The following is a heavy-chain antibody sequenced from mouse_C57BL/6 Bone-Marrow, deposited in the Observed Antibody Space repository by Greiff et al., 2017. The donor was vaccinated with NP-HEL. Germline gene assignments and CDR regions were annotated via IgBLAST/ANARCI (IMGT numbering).Heavy chain of an antibody. J-gene: IGHJ1*03. CDR1: GFTFSDYY. Sequence: DVKLVESGGGLVQPGGSLKLSCAASGFTFSDYYMYCFRQTPEKRLEWVAYLSNGGGSTSYPDPVKGRFTISRDNAKNTLYLQMSRLKSEDTAMYYCARGGYYGSWYFDVWGTGTTVTVSS. CDR2: LSNGGGST. V-gene: IGHV5-12*01. CDR3: ARGGYYGSWYFDV. D-gene: IGHD1-1*01.